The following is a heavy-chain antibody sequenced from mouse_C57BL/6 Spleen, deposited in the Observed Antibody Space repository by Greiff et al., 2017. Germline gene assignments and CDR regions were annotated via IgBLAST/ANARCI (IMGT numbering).Heavy chain of an antibody. CDR1: GFNIKNTS. J-gene: IGHJ1*03. D-gene: IGHD1-1*01. CDR3: SGEYYGSRDWYFDV. Sequence: VQLQQSVAELVRPGASVKLSCTASGFNIKNTSMHWVQQRPEQSLEWIGRIDPANGYTKYAPKFQGKATITADTSSNTDYLKISSLMSEDTAIYYCSGEYYGSRDWYFDVWGKGTTVTVSS. CDR2: IDPANGYT. V-gene: IGHV14-3*01.